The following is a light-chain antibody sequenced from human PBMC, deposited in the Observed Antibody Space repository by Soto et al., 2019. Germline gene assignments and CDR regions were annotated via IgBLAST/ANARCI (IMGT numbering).Light chain of an antibody. J-gene: IGKJ4*01. CDR1: QSVSSY. Sequence: EIVLTQSPATLSLSPGERATLSCRASQSVSSYLAWYQRKPGQAPRLLIFGASNRATGIPDRFSGSGSGTDFTLTMSSLDPEDSAVYYCQQRSNWPFTFGGGTKVDIK. CDR3: QQRSNWPFT. CDR2: GAS. V-gene: IGKV3-11*01.